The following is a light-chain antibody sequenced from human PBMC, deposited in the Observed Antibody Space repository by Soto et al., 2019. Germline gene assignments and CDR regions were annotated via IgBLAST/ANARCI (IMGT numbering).Light chain of an antibody. Sequence: DIQMTQSPSSLSASVGDRVTITCRASQSISSYLNWYQQKPWTAPKLLIYAASSLQSGVPSRFSGSGSGTDFTLTISRLQPEDFATYYCQQSDSTPRTFGGGTKLEIK. J-gene: IGKJ4*01. CDR2: AAS. V-gene: IGKV1-39*01. CDR1: QSISSY. CDR3: QQSDSTPRT.